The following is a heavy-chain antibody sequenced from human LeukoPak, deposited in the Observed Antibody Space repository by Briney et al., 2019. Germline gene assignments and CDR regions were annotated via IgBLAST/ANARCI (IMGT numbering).Heavy chain of an antibody. D-gene: IGHD3-22*01. CDR2: IYTSGST. CDR3: ARERYYDSSGYYYTYYFDY. J-gene: IGHJ4*02. Sequence: SETLSLTCTVSGGSISSGSYYWSWIRQPAGKGLEWIGRIYTSGSTNYNPSLKSRVTISVDTSKNQFSLKLSSVTAADTAVYYCARERYYDSSGYYYTYYFDYWGQGTLVTVSS. V-gene: IGHV4-61*02. CDR1: GGSISSGSYY.